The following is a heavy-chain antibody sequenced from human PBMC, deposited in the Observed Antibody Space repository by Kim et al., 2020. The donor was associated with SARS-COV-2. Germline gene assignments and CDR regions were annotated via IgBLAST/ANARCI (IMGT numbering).Heavy chain of an antibody. J-gene: IGHJ4*02. D-gene: IGHD5-12*01. CDR2: N. Sequence: NDYAGSVKSRITSHPDTSKTQFSLQLNSVTPEDTAVYYCARNLILIVATTDYFDYWGQGTLVTVSS. V-gene: IGHV6-1*01. CDR3: ARNLILIVATTDYFDY.